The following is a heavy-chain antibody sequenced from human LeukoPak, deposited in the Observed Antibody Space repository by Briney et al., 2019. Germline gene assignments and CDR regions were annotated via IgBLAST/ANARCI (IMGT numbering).Heavy chain of an antibody. CDR2: INTDGNII. CDR1: GFTFSSYW. V-gene: IGHV3-74*01. Sequence: GGSLRLSCAASGFTFSSYWMHWVRQAPGKGLVCVPRINTDGNIISYADSVKGRFTISRDNAKNTLYLQMNSLRAEDTAVYYCVREGYYGSAALYSWGHGTLVTVSS. J-gene: IGHJ5*01. CDR3: VREGYYGSAALYS. D-gene: IGHD3-10*01.